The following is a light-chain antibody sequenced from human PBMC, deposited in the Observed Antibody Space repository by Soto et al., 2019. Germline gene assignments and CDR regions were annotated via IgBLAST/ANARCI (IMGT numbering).Light chain of an antibody. CDR2: SND. J-gene: IGLJ3*02. V-gene: IGLV1-44*01. Sequence: QSVLVQPPSASGTPGQKVTIFCSGTIFNIASHPVNWYQRLPGTAPKLLIHSNDQRPSGVPDRFSGSKSGTSASLALSGLQSDDEAEYYGATWDQSPNGVVFGGGTKRTVL. CDR1: IFNIASHP. CDR3: ATWDQSPNGVV.